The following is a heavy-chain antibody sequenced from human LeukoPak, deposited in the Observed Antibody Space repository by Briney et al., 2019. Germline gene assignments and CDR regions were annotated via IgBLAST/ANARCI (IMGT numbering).Heavy chain of an antibody. V-gene: IGHV1-2*02. CDR1: GHTFTGYY. CDR3: ARGEYSSALLDY. J-gene: IGHJ4*02. D-gene: IGHD6-19*01. CDR2: INPNSGGT. Sequence: ASVKVSCKASGHTFTGYYMHWVRQAPGQGLEWMGWINPNSGGTNYAQKFQGRVTMTRDTSISTAYMELSRLRSDDTAVYYCARGEYSSALLDYWGQGTLVTVSS.